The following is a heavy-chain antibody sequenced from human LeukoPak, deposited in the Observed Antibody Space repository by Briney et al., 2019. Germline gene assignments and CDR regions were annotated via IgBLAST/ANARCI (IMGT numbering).Heavy chain of an antibody. CDR3: ARDVGKAYFDY. CDR2: IYSGDTI. D-gene: IGHD2-15*01. CDR1: GFPVSSNY. V-gene: IGHV3-66*01. Sequence: GGSLRLSCAASGFPVSSNYMTWVRQAPGKGLEWVSVIYSGDTIYYADSVKGRFSISRDNSKNTLYLQMNSLRAEDTAVYYCARDVGKAYFDYWGQGPLVTVSS. J-gene: IGHJ4*02.